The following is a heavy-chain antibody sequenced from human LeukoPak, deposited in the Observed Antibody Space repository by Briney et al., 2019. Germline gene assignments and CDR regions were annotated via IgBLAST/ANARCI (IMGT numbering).Heavy chain of an antibody. CDR2: MNPNSGNT. CDR3: ARGITLLNAFDY. D-gene: IGHD1-20*01. V-gene: IGHV1-8*01. J-gene: IGHJ4*02. Sequence: ASVKVSCKASGYTFTSYDINWVRQATGQGLEWMGWMNPNSGNTGYVQKFQGRVTMTRNTSISTAYMELSSLRSEDTAVYYCARGITLLNAFDYWGQRTLVTVSS. CDR1: GYTFTSYD.